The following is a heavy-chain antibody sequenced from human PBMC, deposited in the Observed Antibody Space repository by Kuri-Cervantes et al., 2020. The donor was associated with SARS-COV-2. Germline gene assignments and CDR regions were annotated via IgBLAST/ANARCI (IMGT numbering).Heavy chain of an antibody. Sequence: SETLSLTCIVSGDSISSGNFYWSWIRQPAGKGLEYIGRMYSSGSTNYNPSLKSRVTISIDTSKNQFSLKLGSATAADTAVYYCARGAYYYGSGGYSYYMDVWGKGTTVTVSS. CDR1: GDSISSGNFY. D-gene: IGHD3-22*01. CDR2: MYSSGST. V-gene: IGHV4-61*02. CDR3: ARGAYYYGSGGYSYYMDV. J-gene: IGHJ6*03.